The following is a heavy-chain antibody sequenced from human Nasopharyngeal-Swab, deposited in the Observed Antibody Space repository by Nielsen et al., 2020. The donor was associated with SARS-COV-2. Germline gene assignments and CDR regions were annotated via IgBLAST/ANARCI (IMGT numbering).Heavy chain of an antibody. D-gene: IGHD6-13*01. CDR3: ASIAAAGAPGY. Sequence: WIRQPQGQGLEWIGSIYYSGSPYYNPSLKRRLTISVDTSKNQFSLKLSSVTAADTAVYYCASIAAAGAPGYWGQGTLVTVSS. V-gene: IGHV4-39*01. CDR2: IYYSGSP. J-gene: IGHJ4*02.